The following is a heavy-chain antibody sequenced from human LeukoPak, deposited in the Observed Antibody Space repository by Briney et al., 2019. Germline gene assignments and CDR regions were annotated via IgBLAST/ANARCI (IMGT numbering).Heavy chain of an antibody. CDR3: AAPHYDILTGYSHFDY. V-gene: IGHV3-53*01. J-gene: IGHJ4*02. D-gene: IGHD3-9*01. CDR1: GFTVSSNY. CDR2: IYSDGKI. Sequence: GGSLRLSCAASGFTVSSNYMSWVRQAPGKGLEWVSVIYSDGKIYYADSVKGRFTISRDSSKNTLYLQMNSLRAEDTAVYYCAAPHYDILTGYSHFDYWGQGTLVTVSS.